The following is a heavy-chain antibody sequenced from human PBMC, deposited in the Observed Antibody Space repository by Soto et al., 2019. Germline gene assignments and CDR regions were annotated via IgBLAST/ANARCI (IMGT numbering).Heavy chain of an antibody. J-gene: IGHJ4*02. V-gene: IGHV1-69*01. D-gene: IGHD2-15*01. CDR2: FIAMLGTP. Sequence: QVQLVQSGAEVKKPGSSVKVSCKASGGTFGSQGIAWVRQAPGQGLEWMGGFIAMLGTPTYAKKVQGRATISEDESLTSSYLELRSLRSEDTGVYFCARGDMANFDYWGQGTVVTVSS. CDR3: ARGDMANFDY. CDR1: GGTFGSQG.